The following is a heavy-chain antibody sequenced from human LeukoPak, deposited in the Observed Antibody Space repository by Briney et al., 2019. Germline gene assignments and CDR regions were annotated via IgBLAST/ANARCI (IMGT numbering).Heavy chain of an antibody. V-gene: IGHV4-59*01. D-gene: IGHD6-13*01. CDR1: GGSIRSYY. J-gene: IGHJ4*02. CDR3: ARGHLYIAAAFDY. Sequence: SETLSLTCTVSGGSIRSYYWSWIRQPPGKGLEWVAYISDTGTTNYNPSLKSRVTISVDTSKNQFSLKLISVTAADTAVYYCARGHLYIAAAFDYWGQGTLVTVSS. CDR2: ISDTGTT.